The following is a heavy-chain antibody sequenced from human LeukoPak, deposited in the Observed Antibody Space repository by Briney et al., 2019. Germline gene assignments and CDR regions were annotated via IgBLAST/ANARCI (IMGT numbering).Heavy chain of an antibody. D-gene: IGHD3-10*01. CDR2: IYYSGSN. CDR3: ARHSGFGELKPRFDP. CDR1: GGSISSSSYY. J-gene: IGHJ5*02. Sequence: SETLSLTCTVSGGSISSSSYYWGWIRQPPGKGLEWIGSIYYSGSNYYNPSLKSRVTISVDTSKNQFSLKLSSVTAADTAVYYCARHSGFGELKPRFDPWGQGTLVTVSS. V-gene: IGHV4-39*01.